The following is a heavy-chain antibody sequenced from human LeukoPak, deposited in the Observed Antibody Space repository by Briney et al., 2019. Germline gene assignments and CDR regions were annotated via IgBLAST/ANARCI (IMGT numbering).Heavy chain of an antibody. Sequence: SETLSLTCTVSGGSMSSFYWSWIRQPPGKGLEYIGYISYSGSTNYNPCLKSRVTISVDTSKTQFSLKLSSVTAADTAVYYCARLRQGYYCDYWGQGTLVTVSS. CDR2: ISYSGST. V-gene: IGHV4-59*01. CDR1: GGSMSSFY. CDR3: ARLRQGYYCDY. J-gene: IGHJ4*02.